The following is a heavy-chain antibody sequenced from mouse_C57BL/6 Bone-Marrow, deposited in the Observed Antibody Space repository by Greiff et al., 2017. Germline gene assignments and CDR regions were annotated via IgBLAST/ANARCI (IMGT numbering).Heavy chain of an antibody. CDR1: GYTFTSYG. D-gene: IGHD3-3*01. CDR2: IYPRSGNT. CDR3: AREGLAWVAY. Sequence: VQLQQSGAELARPGASVTLSCKASGYTFTSYGISWVKQRTGQGLEWIGEIYPRSGNTYYNEKFKGKATLTADKSSSTAYMELRSLTSEDSAVYFCAREGLAWVAYWGQGTLVTVSA. V-gene: IGHV1-81*01. J-gene: IGHJ3*01.